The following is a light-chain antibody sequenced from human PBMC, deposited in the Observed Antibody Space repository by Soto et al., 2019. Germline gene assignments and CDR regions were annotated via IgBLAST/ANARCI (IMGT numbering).Light chain of an antibody. Sequence: ESRLTQSPATLYGSRGERGSLSFRSSQSVSSYLAWYQQKPGQAPRLLIYDASNRATGIPARFSGSGSGTDFTLTISSLEPEDFAVYYCQQRSNWPRWTFGQGTKVDIK. CDR1: QSVSSY. CDR2: DAS. V-gene: IGKV3-11*01. CDR3: QQRSNWPRWT. J-gene: IGKJ1*01.